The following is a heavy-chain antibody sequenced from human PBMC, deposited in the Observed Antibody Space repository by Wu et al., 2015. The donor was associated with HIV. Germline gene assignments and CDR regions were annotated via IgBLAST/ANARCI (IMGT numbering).Heavy chain of an antibody. V-gene: IGHV1-18*01. CDR1: GYTFTSYG. Sequence: VQLVQSGAEVKKPGASVKVSCKASGYTFTSYGISWMRQAPGQGLEWMGWVSAYNGNTNYAQKFQGRVTMTTDTSTSTAYMELRSLRSDDTAVYYCVREGVCGGDCRADYYYYGMDVWGQGTTVTVSS. CDR3: VREGVCGGDCRADYYYYGMDV. J-gene: IGHJ6*02. D-gene: IGHD2-21*02. CDR2: VSAYNGNT.